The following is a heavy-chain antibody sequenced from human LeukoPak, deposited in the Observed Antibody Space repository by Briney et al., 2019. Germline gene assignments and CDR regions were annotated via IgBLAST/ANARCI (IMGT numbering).Heavy chain of an antibody. V-gene: IGHV1-69*13. CDR2: TIPIFGTA. D-gene: IGHD3-9*01. Sequence: GASVKVSCKASGGTFSSYAISWVRQAPGQGLEWMGGTIPIFGTANYAQKFQGRVTITADESTSTAYMELSSLRSEDTAVYYCARDERLYDILTGYYRRPHYYYGMGVWGKGTTVTVSS. CDR3: ARDERLYDILTGYYRRPHYYYGMGV. CDR1: GGTFSSYA. J-gene: IGHJ6*04.